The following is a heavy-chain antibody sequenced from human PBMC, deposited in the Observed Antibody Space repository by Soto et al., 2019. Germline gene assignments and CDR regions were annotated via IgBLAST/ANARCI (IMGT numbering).Heavy chain of an antibody. Sequence: AGSLRLSCAASGFTFNNYWMSWVRQAPGKGLEWVASINQDGSVTYYLDSVKGRFAISRDNAKNSLYLQMDSLRLDDAAVYYCAREAYWGQGTVVT. CDR3: AREAY. V-gene: IGHV3-7*01. J-gene: IGHJ4*02. CDR1: GFTFNNYW. CDR2: INQDGSVT.